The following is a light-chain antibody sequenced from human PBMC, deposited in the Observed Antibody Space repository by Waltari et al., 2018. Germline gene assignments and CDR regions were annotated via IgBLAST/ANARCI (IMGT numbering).Light chain of an antibody. Sequence: QSALTQPASVSGTPGQSITISCTGTTSDVGNYDLVSWYQQHPGKAPKLLICEVIKRPEGVSSRFSGSKSGKTASLTISGLQAEDEADYYCCSYAGRGTYVFGSGTKVTVL. J-gene: IGLJ1*01. V-gene: IGLV2-23*02. CDR1: TSDVGNYDL. CDR3: CSYAGRGTYV. CDR2: EVI.